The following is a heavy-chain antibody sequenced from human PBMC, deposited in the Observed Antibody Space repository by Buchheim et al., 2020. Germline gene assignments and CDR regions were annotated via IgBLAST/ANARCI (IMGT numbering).Heavy chain of an antibody. CDR2: INHSGST. CDR3: ARWRGAIVAYYYYYYGMDV. CDR1: GGSFSGYY. J-gene: IGHJ6*02. D-gene: IGHD2-15*01. V-gene: IGHV4-34*01. Sequence: QVQLQQWGAGLLKPSETLSLTCAVYGGSFSGYYWSWIRQPPGKGLEWIGEINHSGSTNYNPSLKSRVTISVDTSKNQFSLKLSSVTAADTAVYYCARWRGAIVAYYYYYYGMDVWGQGT.